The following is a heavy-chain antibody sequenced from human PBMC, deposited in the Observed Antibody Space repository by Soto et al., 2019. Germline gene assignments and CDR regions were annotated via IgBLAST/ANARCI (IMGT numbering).Heavy chain of an antibody. D-gene: IGHD2-2*01. CDR3: ARGSHSSSTSCYGYPSLY. V-gene: IGHV1-3*01. CDR1: GYTFTSYA. Sequence: QVQLVQSGAEVKKPGASVKVSCKASGYTFTSYAMHWVRQAPGQRLEWMGWINAGNGNTKYSQKFQGRVTITRDTSASTAYMELSSLRSEDTAVYYCARGSHSSSTSCYGYPSLYWGQGTLVTVSS. J-gene: IGHJ4*02. CDR2: INAGNGNT.